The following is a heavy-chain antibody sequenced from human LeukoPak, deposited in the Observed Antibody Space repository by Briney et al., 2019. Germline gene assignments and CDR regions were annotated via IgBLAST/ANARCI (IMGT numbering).Heavy chain of an antibody. V-gene: IGHV4-30-2*01. D-gene: IGHD4-11*01. CDR3: ARANDYSNYHDY. J-gene: IGHJ4*02. CDR2: IYHSGST. CDR1: GGSISSGGYY. Sequence: SQTLSLTCTVSGGSISSGGYYWSWIRQPPGKGLEWIGYIYHSGSTYYNPSLKSRVTISVDRSKNQFSLKLSSVTAADTAVYYCARANDYSNYHDYWGQGTLVTVSS.